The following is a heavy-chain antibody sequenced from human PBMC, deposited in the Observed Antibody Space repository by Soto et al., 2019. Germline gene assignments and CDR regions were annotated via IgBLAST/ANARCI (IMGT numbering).Heavy chain of an antibody. CDR3: ARDWGGSYYYGMDV. D-gene: IGHD1-26*01. V-gene: IGHV4-61*01. CDR1: GGSVSSGSYY. Sequence: NPSETLSLTCTVSGGSVSSGSYYWSWIRQPPGRGLEWIGYIYYSGSTNYNPSLKSRVTISVDTSKNQFSLKLSSVTAADTAVYYCARDWGGSYYYGMDVWGQGTTVTV. J-gene: IGHJ6*02. CDR2: IYYSGST.